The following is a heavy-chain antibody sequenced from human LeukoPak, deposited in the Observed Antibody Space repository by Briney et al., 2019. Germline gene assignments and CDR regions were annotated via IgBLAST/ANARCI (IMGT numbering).Heavy chain of an antibody. CDR3: ARARSYYDSSGSPKY. CDR1: GFTFSSYS. D-gene: IGHD3-22*01. Sequence: PGGSLRLSCAASGFTFSSYSMNWVRQAPGKGLEWVSSISSSSSYIYYADSVKGRFTISRDNAKNSLYLQMNSQRAEDTAVYYCARARSYYDSSGSPKYWGQGTLVTVSS. J-gene: IGHJ4*02. CDR2: ISSSSSYI. V-gene: IGHV3-21*01.